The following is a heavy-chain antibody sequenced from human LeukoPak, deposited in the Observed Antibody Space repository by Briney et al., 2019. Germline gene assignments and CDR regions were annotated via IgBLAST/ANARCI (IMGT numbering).Heavy chain of an antibody. CDR3: AREGYYDFWGGHYNWFDP. Sequence: PSETLSLTCTVSGGSISSYYWSWIRQPAGKGLEWIGRIYTSGSTNYNPSLKSRVTISVDKSKNQFSLKLSSVTAADTAVYYCAREGYYDFWGGHYNWFDPWGQGTLVTVSS. D-gene: IGHD3-3*01. V-gene: IGHV4-4*07. CDR1: GGSISSYY. CDR2: IYTSGST. J-gene: IGHJ5*02.